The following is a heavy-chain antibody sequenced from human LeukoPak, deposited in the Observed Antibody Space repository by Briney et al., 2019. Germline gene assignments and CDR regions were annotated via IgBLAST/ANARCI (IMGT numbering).Heavy chain of an antibody. V-gene: IGHV1-69*05. CDR1: GGTFSSYA. CDR3: ARDGSQWLHGMDV. D-gene: IGHD3-22*01. CDR2: IIPIFGTA. J-gene: IGHJ6*02. Sequence: SVKVSCKASGGTFSSYAISWVRQAPGQGLEWMGGIIPIFGTANYAQKFQGRVTITTDESTSTAYMELSSLRSEDTAVYYCARDGSQWLHGMDVWGQGTTVTVSS.